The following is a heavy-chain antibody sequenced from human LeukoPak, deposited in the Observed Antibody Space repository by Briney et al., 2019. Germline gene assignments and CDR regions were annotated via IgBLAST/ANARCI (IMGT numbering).Heavy chain of an antibody. Sequence: GGSLRLSCSASGFTFRNYAMHWVPQAPGKGLEYVSVISSNGGSTYFADSVKGRFTISRDSSKNTVYLQMSSLRAEDTAVHYCVKDGADFGENGWFDPWGQGTLVTVSS. CDR1: GFTFRNYA. CDR3: VKDGADFGENGWFDP. D-gene: IGHD3-10*01. J-gene: IGHJ5*02. V-gene: IGHV3-64D*09. CDR2: ISSNGGST.